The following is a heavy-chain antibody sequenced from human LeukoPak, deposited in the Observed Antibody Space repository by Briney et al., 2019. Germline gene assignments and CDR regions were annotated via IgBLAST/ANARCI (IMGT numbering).Heavy chain of an antibody. CDR2: INPSGGST. CDR1: GYTFTSYY. D-gene: IGHD5-24*01. J-gene: IGHJ4*02. V-gene: IGHV1-46*01. Sequence: AASVKVSCKASGYTFTSYYMHWVRQAPGQGLEWMGIINPSGGSTSYAQKFQGRVTMTRDTSTSTVYMELSSLRSEDTAVYYCARGGWQGSGERWLQLPGFDYWGQETLVTVSS. CDR3: ARGGWQGSGERWLQLPGFDY.